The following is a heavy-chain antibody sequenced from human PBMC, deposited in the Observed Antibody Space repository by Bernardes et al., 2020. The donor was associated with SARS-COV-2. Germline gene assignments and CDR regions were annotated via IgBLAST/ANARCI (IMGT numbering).Heavy chain of an antibody. CDR1: GYTLTALS. V-gene: IGHV1-24*01. CDR3: ATAPALTPVNWFDP. CDR2: FDPEDGET. Sequence: ASVKVSCKVSGYTLTALSMHWVRQAPGKGLEWMGGFDPEDGETIYAQKFQGRVTMTEDTSTDTAYMELSSLRSEDTAVYYCATAPALTPVNWFDPWGQGTLVTVSS. J-gene: IGHJ5*02. D-gene: IGHD2-15*01.